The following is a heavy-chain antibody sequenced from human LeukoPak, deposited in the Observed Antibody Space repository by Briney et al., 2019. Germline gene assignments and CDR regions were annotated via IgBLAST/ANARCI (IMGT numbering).Heavy chain of an antibody. V-gene: IGHV1-2*04. D-gene: IGHD4-17*01. CDR3: ARDLPEDYGDYYYYGMDV. CDR1: GYTFTCYY. CDR2: INPNSGGT. Sequence: ASVKVSCKASGYTFTCYYMHWVRQAPGQGLEWMGWINPNSGGTNYAQKFQGWVTMTRDTSISTAHMELSRLRSDDTAVYYCARDLPEDYGDYYYYGMDVWGQGTTVTVSS. J-gene: IGHJ6*02.